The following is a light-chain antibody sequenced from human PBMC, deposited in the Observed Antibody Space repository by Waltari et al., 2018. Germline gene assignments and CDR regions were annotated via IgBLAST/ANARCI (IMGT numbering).Light chain of an antibody. CDR1: SSNIGTNY. V-gene: IGLV1-51*02. Sequence: QSVLTQPPSVSAAPGQRVTISCSGGSSNIGTNYVSWYRQVPGTAPKLLIYENSGRPSGSPGRFSGSRSGTSATLDITGLQAGDEADYDCGTWDSSLSGAVFGGGTHLTVL. CDR3: GTWDSSLSGAV. CDR2: ENS. J-gene: IGLJ7*01.